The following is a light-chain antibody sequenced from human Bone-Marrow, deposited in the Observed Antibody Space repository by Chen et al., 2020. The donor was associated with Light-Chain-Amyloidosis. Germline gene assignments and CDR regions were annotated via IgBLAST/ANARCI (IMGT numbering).Light chain of an antibody. CDR3: QEFGTSPLA. Sequence: EIVLTQSPGTLSLSPGEGANLSCRASQTISSNYLTWYQQKFGQAPRLLIYGSSSRSTGLPDRFTGSGSGTDFTLTINILEPEDFEVYYCQEFGTSPLAFGGGTKVEIK. CDR1: QTISSNY. V-gene: IGKV3-20*01. CDR2: GSS. J-gene: IGKJ4*01.